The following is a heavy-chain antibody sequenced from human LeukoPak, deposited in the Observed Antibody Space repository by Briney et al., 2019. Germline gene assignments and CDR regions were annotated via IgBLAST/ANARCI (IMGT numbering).Heavy chain of an antibody. Sequence: PSETLSLTCAVYGGSFSGYYWSWIRQPPGEGLEWIGEINHSGSTNYNPSLKSRVTISVDTSKNQFSLKLSSVTAADTAVYYCARAIKQGYYYDSSGYAFDIWGQGTMVTVSS. D-gene: IGHD3-22*01. CDR1: GGSFSGYY. CDR3: ARAIKQGYYYDSSGYAFDI. CDR2: INHSGST. J-gene: IGHJ3*02. V-gene: IGHV4-34*01.